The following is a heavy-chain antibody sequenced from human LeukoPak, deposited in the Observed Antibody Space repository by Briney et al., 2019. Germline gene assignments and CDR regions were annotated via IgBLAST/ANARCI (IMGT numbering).Heavy chain of an antibody. CDR2: ITSGFTP. CDR1: GLTFSSYA. CDR3: AKDYSDSRVGDVFFEY. D-gene: IGHD1-26*01. Sequence: PEGSLSLSCAASGLTFSSYAMSWVRQAPGKGLEWVSGITSGFTPHYADSVKGRFTISRDNSKNAFHLQMNSLRAEDTAVYYCAKDYSDSRVGDVFFEYWGQGTLVTVSS. V-gene: IGHV3-23*01. J-gene: IGHJ4*02.